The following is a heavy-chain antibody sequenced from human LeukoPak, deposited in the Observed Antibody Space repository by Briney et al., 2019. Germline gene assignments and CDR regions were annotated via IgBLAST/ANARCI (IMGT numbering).Heavy chain of an antibody. Sequence: ASVKVSCKASGGTFSSYAISWVRQAPGQGLEWMGGIIPIFGTANYAQKFQGRVTITADESTSTAYMELSSLRSEDTAVYYCAAYSSGWDPPQLDYWGQGTLVTVSS. CDR3: AAYSSGWDPPQLDY. CDR1: GGTFSSYA. V-gene: IGHV1-69*13. CDR2: IIPIFGTA. J-gene: IGHJ4*02. D-gene: IGHD6-19*01.